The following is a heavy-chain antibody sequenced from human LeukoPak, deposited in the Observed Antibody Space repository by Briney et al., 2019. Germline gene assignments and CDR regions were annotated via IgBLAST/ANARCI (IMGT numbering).Heavy chain of an antibody. CDR1: GISFSDYA. J-gene: IGHJ4*02. D-gene: IGHD1-26*01. Sequence: GGSLRLSCEVSGISFSDYAFAWVRQAPGERLAWVSTINGAGTDKFYAASVKGRFTLSRDNSKKTLSLQMSSLRADDTAIYYRVKLSGPERRHFFDYWGQGTLVVVSS. CDR2: INGAGTDK. V-gene: IGHV3-23*01. CDR3: VKLSGPERRHFFDY.